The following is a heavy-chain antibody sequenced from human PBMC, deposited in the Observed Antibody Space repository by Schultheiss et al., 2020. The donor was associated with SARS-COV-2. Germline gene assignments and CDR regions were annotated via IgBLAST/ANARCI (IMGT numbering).Heavy chain of an antibody. CDR3: ARGAGFRGVLDY. J-gene: IGHJ4*02. CDR2: INHSGST. Sequence: SETLSLTCAVYGGSFSGYYWSWIRQPPGKGLEWIGEINHSGSTNYNPSLKSRVTISVDKSKNQFSLKLSSVTAADTAVYYCARGAGFRGVLDYWGQGTLVTVSS. V-gene: IGHV4-34*01. D-gene: IGHD3-10*01. CDR1: GGSFSGYY.